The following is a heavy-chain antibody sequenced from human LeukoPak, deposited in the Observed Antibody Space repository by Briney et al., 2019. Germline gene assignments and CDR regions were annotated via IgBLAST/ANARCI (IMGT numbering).Heavy chain of an antibody. J-gene: IGHJ5*02. CDR1: GGSFSGYY. CDR3: ATNRTMALRRGTGGWFDP. V-gene: IGHV4-34*01. D-gene: IGHD1-14*01. CDR2: INHSGST. Sequence: PSETLSLTCAVYGGSFSGYYWSWLRQPPGKGLEWIGEINHSGSTNYNPSLKSRVTISVDASTKQFSLKLKSVTAADTAVYFCATNRTMALRRGTGGWFDPWGQGILVTVSS.